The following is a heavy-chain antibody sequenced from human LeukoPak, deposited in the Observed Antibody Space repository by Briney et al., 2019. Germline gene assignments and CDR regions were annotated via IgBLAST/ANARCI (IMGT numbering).Heavy chain of an antibody. D-gene: IGHD3-22*01. J-gene: IGHJ4*02. CDR1: GFTFSSYA. V-gene: IGHV3-30*04. Sequence: GGSLRLSCAASGFTFSSYAMHWVRQAPGKGLEWVAVISYDGSNKYYADSVKGRFTISRDNSKNTLYLQMNSLRAEDTAVYYCATYYYDSSGYYPDGYWGQGTLVTVSS. CDR2: ISYDGSNK. CDR3: ATYYYDSSGYYPDGY.